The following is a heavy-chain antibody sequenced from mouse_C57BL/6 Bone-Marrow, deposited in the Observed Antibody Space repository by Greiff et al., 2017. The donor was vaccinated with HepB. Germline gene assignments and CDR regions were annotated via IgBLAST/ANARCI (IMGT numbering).Heavy chain of an antibody. D-gene: IGHD1-1*01. CDR2: IYPGDGDT. J-gene: IGHJ2*01. Sequence: QVQLKESGPELVKPGASVKISCKASGYAFSSSWMNWVKQRPGKGLEWIGRIYPGDGDTNYNGKFKGKATLTADKSSSTAYMQLSSLTSEDSAVYFCARTPYYYGRRGYFDYWGQGTTLTVSS. CDR1: GYAFSSSW. V-gene: IGHV1-82*01. CDR3: ARTPYYYGRRGYFDY.